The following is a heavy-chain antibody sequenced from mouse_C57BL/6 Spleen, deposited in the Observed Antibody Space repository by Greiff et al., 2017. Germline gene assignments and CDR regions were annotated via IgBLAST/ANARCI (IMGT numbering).Heavy chain of an antibody. V-gene: IGHV1-26*01. CDR3: ARTYLLLRGYAMDY. J-gene: IGHJ4*01. Sequence: EVQLQQSGPELVKPGASVKISCKATGYTFTDYYMNWVQQTHGKSLEWIGAINPNNGGTSSKQKIKGTGTLTVDKSSSTAYMELRSLTSEDSAVYYCARTYLLLRGYAMDYWGQGTSVTVSS. D-gene: IGHD1-1*01. CDR2: INPNNGGT. CDR1: GYTFTDYY.